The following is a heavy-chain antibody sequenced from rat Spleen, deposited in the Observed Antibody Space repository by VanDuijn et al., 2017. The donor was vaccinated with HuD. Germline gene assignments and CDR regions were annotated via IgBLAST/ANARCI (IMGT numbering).Heavy chain of an antibody. Sequence: EVQLVESGGGLVQPGRSLKVSCAASGFTFSDYNMAWVRQAPKKGLEWVATISYDGISTYYRDSVKGRFTISRDNAKSTLFLQMDSLRSEDTATYYCARKGTDNIKSYFDYWGQGVMVTVSS. D-gene: IGHD1-11*01. CDR2: ISYDGIST. CDR1: GFTFSDYN. V-gene: IGHV5-7*01. J-gene: IGHJ2*01. CDR3: ARKGTDNIKSYFDY.